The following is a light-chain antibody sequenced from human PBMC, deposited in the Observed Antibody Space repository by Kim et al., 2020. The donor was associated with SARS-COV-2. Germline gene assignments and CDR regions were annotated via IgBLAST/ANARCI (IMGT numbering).Light chain of an antibody. CDR3: QQFRSFPRT. J-gene: IGKJ2*01. V-gene: IGKV1-13*02. CDR1: QVIDNA. CDR2: DAS. Sequence: IELTQFPPSLSASVGDRVTITCRAGQVIDNALAWYQQKPGKPPRLLIFDASSLQSRVPSRFSGSGSVTDFTLTISSLQPEDSASYYCQQFRSFPRTFGQGTKLEI.